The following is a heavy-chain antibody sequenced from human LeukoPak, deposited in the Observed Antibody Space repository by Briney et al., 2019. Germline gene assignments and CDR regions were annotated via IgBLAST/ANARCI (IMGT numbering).Heavy chain of an antibody. CDR3: ARGSRGNIAAAGHFDY. Sequence: GGSLRLSCAASGLTVSSNCMSWVRQAPGKGLEWVANIKQDGSEKYYVDSVKGRFTISRDNAKNSLYLQMNSLRAEDTAVYYCARGSRGNIAAAGHFDYWGQGTLVTVSS. V-gene: IGHV3-7*04. J-gene: IGHJ4*02. CDR2: IKQDGSEK. CDR1: GLTVSSNC. D-gene: IGHD6-13*01.